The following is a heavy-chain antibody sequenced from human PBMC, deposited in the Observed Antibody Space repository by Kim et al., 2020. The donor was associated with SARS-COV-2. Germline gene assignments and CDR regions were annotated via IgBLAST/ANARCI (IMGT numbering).Heavy chain of an antibody. Sequence: GGSLRLSCAASGFTFSSYAMHWVRQAPGKGLEWVAVISYDGSNKYYADSVKGRFTISRDNSKNTLYLQMNSLRAEDTAVYYCARGRQAPLSSSWYLSSHYFDYWGQGTLVTVSS. CDR2: ISYDGSNK. D-gene: IGHD6-13*01. J-gene: IGHJ4*02. V-gene: IGHV3-30*04. CDR1: GFTFSSYA. CDR3: ARGRQAPLSSSWYLSSHYFDY.